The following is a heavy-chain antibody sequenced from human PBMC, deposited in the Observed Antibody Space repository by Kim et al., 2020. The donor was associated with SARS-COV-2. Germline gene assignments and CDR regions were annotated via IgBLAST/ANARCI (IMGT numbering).Heavy chain of an antibody. CDR3: ARGDGYNPQIDF. Sequence: SVKVSCKASGGTFSTYAFSWVRQAPGQGLEWMGRIIPVLGVTNFAQQFQGRVTITADKSTSTAYMELSSLASEDTAVYYCARGDGYNPQIDFWCQGTLV. V-gene: IGHV1-69*04. CDR2: IIPVLGVT. D-gene: IGHD5-18*01. J-gene: IGHJ4*02. CDR1: GGTFSTYA.